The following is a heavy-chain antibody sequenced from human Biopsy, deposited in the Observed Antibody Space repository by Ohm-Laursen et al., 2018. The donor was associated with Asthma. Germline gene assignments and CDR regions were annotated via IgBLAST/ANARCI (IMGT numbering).Heavy chain of an antibody. CDR3: ARGPEYVRSSGALDY. J-gene: IGHJ4*02. CDR1: GGTFSSNS. V-gene: IGHV1-69*13. CDR2: IIPIFGPT. Sequence: SVKVSCKASGGTFSSNSINWVRQAPGQGLEWMGRIIPIFGPTNYAQKFQGRVTISADDSTSTAYMELSSLSSEDTALYYCARGPEYVRSSGALDYWGQGTLVTVS. D-gene: IGHD2-2*01.